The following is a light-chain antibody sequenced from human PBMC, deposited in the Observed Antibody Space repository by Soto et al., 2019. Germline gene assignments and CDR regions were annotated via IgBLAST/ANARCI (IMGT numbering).Light chain of an antibody. Sequence: ELLMTQSPATQSVSPGPRATLSCRASQSVSSNLAWYQPKPGQAPRLLIYGASPRPTGIPGRFSGSGSGTVFTLTISSLQSEDFGVYYCQQYNKWPWTFGRGTKVDIK. CDR3: QQYNKWPWT. V-gene: IGKV3-15*01. J-gene: IGKJ1*01. CDR2: GAS. CDR1: QSVSSN.